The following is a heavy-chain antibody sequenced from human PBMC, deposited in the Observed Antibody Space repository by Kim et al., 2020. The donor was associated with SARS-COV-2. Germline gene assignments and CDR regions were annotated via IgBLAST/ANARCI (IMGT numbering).Heavy chain of an antibody. CDR3: ARAYSSSSRVFNNRYWYFDL. V-gene: IGHV1-69*04. CDR2: IIPILGIA. J-gene: IGHJ2*01. Sequence: SVKVSCKASGGTFSSYAISWVRQAPGQGLEWMGRIIPILGIANYAQKFQGRVTITADKSTSTAYMELSSLRSEDTAVYYCARAYSSSSRVFNNRYWYFDLWGRGTLVTVSS. CDR1: GGTFSSYA. D-gene: IGHD6-6*01.